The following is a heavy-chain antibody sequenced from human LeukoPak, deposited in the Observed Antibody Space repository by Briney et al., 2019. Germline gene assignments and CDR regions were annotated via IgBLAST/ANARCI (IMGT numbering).Heavy chain of an antibody. CDR3: ARGGVPGGFYGSFDY. Sequence: SETLSLTCTVSGGSISTYYWSWMRQPPGRGLEWSGYIYYSGSTNHNPSLQSRVTISVDTSKNQFSLKLSSVTAADTAVYYCARGGVPGGFYGSFDYWGQGTLVSVSS. V-gene: IGHV4-59*01. J-gene: IGHJ4*02. CDR2: IYYSGST. D-gene: IGHD3-3*01. CDR1: GGSISTYY.